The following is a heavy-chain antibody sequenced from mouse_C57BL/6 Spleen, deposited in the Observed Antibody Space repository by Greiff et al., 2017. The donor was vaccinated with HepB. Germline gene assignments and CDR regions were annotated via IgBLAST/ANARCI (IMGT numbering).Heavy chain of an antibody. CDR2: INPSNGGT. CDR1: GYTFTSYW. Sequence: QVHVKQSGTELVKPGASVKLSCKASGYTFTSYWMHWVKQRPGQGLEWIGNINPSNGGTNYNEKFKSKATLTVDKSSSTAYMQLSSLTSEDSAVYYCASPYDGYYRRDAMDYWGQGTSVTVSS. CDR3: ASPYDGYYRRDAMDY. D-gene: IGHD2-3*01. J-gene: IGHJ4*01. V-gene: IGHV1-53*01.